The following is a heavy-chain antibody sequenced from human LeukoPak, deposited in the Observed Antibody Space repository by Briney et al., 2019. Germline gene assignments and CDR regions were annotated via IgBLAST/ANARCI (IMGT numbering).Heavy chain of an antibody. CDR3: ARDWDYDSSGYYEAFDI. V-gene: IGHV4-59*01. Sequence: SDTLSLLHSVWCRPNHSTYWKGLRQSPAKGLEGMGDINHRGTANYNPSVKSRVTISVDTSKSQFSLKMTSVTAADTAVYYCARDWDYDSSGYYEAFDIWGQGTMVTAS. J-gene: IGHJ3*02. D-gene: IGHD3-22*01. CDR1: CRPNHSTY. CDR2: INHRGTA.